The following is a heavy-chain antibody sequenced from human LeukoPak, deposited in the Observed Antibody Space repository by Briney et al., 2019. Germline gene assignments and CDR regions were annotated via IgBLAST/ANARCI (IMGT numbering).Heavy chain of an antibody. J-gene: IGHJ5*02. D-gene: IGHD3-3*01. CDR1: GFTFSSYS. Sequence: GGSLRLSCAASGFTFSSYSMNWVRQAPGKGLECLSSISSSSSYIYYADSVKGRFTISRDNAKNSLYLQMNSLRAEDTAVYYCARSQTEHYDFWSGSGALNWFDPWGQGTLVTVSS. CDR2: ISSSSSYI. V-gene: IGHV3-21*01. CDR3: ARSQTEHYDFWSGSGALNWFDP.